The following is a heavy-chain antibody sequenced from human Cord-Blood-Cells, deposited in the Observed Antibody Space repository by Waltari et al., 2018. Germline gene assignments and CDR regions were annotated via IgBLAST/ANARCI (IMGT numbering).Heavy chain of an antibody. V-gene: IGHV3-15*01. CDR1: GFTFSNAW. J-gene: IGHJ4*02. CDR3: TTPNDIAAAGYFDY. D-gene: IGHD6-13*01. Sequence: EVQLVESGGGLVKTGGSLILSCGASGFTFSNAWMSWVRQASGKGPELVGRIKSKTDGGTTDYAAPVKGRFTISRDDSKNTLYLQMNSLKTEDTAVYYCTTPNDIAAAGYFDYWGQGTLVTVSS. CDR2: IKSKTDGGTT.